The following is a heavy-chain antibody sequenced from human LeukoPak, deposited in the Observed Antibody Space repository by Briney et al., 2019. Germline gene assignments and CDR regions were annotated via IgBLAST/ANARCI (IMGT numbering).Heavy chain of an antibody. CDR3: ASYCSGGSCYYTGGDAFDI. CDR2: IYHSGST. CDR1: GYSISSGYY. J-gene: IGHJ3*02. Sequence: SETLSLTCTVSGYSISSGYYWGWIRQPPGKGLEWIGSIYHSGSTYYNPSLKSRVTISVDTSKNQFSLKLSSVTAADTAVYYCASYCSGGSCYYTGGDAFDIWGQGTMVTVSS. V-gene: IGHV4-38-2*02. D-gene: IGHD2-15*01.